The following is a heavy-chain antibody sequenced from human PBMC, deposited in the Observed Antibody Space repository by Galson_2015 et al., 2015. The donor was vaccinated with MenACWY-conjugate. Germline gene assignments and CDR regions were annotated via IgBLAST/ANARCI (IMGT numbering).Heavy chain of an antibody. J-gene: IGHJ4*02. CDR3: ARGVNLASMAGY. D-gene: IGHD3-3*02. CDR1: GFTFGNYR. Sequence: LRLSCAASGFTFGNYRIRWIRQPPGKGLEWIGYMYYSGSANYNPSLKSRVTISVDTSKNQFSLTMTSVTAADTAVYYCARGVNLASMAGYWGQGTLVTVSS. CDR2: MYYSGSA. V-gene: IGHV4-59*01.